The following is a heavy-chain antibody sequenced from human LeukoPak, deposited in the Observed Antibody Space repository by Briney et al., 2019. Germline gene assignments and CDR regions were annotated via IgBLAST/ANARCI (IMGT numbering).Heavy chain of an antibody. V-gene: IGHV5-51*01. CDR1: GYSFTSYW. Sequence: PGESLKISCKGSGYSFTSYWIGWVRQMPGKGLEWMGIIYPGDSDTRYSPSFQGQVTISADKYISTAYLQWSSLKPSDTAMFYCARQPDSSGSPLYWGQGTLVSVSS. CDR2: IYPGDSDT. CDR3: ARQPDSSGSPLY. D-gene: IGHD3-22*01. J-gene: IGHJ4*02.